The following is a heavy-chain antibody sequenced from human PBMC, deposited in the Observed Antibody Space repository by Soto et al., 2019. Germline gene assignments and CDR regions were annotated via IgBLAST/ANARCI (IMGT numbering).Heavy chain of an antibody. V-gene: IGHV1-69*13. CDR1: GCTFSNHA. CDR2: IIPMFPTA. D-gene: IGHD2-21*02. CDR3: ARDDATYCGGDCYRYFYYGMDV. J-gene: IGHJ6*02. Sequence: GASVKVSCKASGCTFSNHAISCVRQAPGQGLEWVGGIIPMFPTADYAQRFQGRVTITADDSTTTVYMELSGLRSEDTAMYYCARDDATYCGGDCYRYFYYGMDVWGQGTTVTVSS.